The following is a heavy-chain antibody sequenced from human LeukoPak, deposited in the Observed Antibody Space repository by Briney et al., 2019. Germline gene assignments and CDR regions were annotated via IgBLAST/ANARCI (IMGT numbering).Heavy chain of an antibody. Sequence: PSETLSLTCTVSGGSISSYYWSWIRQPPGKGLEWIGYIYYSGSTKYNPSLRSRVTISVDTSKNQFSLKLSSVTAADTAVYYCARDRIAAAPYYFDYWGQGTLVTVSS. CDR3: ARDRIAAAPYYFDY. J-gene: IGHJ4*02. D-gene: IGHD6-13*01. CDR2: IYYSGST. CDR1: GGSISSYY. V-gene: IGHV4-59*12.